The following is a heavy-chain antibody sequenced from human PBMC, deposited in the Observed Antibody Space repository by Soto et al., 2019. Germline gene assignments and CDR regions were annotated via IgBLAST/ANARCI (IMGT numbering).Heavy chain of an antibody. CDR2: ISAYNGNT. Sequence: GVSVKDCCKAYGYTFANVGISWMRKAPGQGLEWMGWISAYNGNTNYAQKLQGRVTMTTDTSTSTAYMELRSLRSDDTAVYYGAREGYCSRTSCALDYWGQGNLVTVSS. CDR1: GYTFANVG. J-gene: IGHJ4*02. D-gene: IGHD2-2*01. CDR3: AREGYCSRTSCALDY. V-gene: IGHV1-18*01.